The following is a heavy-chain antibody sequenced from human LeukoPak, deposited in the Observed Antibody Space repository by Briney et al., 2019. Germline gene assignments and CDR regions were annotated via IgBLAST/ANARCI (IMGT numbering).Heavy chain of an antibody. J-gene: IGHJ4*02. Sequence: PSVKVSCKASGYTFTRYGISWVRQAPGQGLEWRGWISGYNGNTNYAQKLQGRVTMTTDTSTSTAYMELRSLRSDDTAVYYCARETPVINIAAAGSPSDFDYWGQGTLVTVSS. D-gene: IGHD6-13*01. CDR1: GYTFTRYG. V-gene: IGHV1-18*01. CDR3: ARETPVINIAAAGSPSDFDY. CDR2: ISGYNGNT.